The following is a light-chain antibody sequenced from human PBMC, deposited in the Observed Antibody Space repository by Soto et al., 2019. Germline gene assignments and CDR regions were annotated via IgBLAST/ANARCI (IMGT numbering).Light chain of an antibody. CDR1: PSVSSNS. CDR2: GGF. J-gene: IGKJ1*01. V-gene: IGKV3-20*01. CDR3: QYYGGSSRT. Sequence: EIVLTQSPGTLSLSPGERATLSCRASPSVSSNSLAWYQQKPGQAPRLVMYGGFSRPTGIPDRFSGSGSGTDFTLTISRREPEDFAVYYCQYYGGSSRTFGQGTKVEIK.